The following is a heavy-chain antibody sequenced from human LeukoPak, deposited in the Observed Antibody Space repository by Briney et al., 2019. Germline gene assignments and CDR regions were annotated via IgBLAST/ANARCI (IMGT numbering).Heavy chain of an antibody. CDR3: ARHLGVLVGYGVDY. V-gene: IGHV4-39*01. D-gene: IGHD3-16*01. Sequence: PSETLSLTCTVSGGSISSTSYYWGWIRQPPGKGLEWIGNIYYSGSTYYNPSLNSRVTISVDTSNNQFSLKLSSVTAADTAVYYCARHLGVLVGYGVDYWGQGTLVTVSS. J-gene: IGHJ4*02. CDR1: GGSISSTSYY. CDR2: IYYSGST.